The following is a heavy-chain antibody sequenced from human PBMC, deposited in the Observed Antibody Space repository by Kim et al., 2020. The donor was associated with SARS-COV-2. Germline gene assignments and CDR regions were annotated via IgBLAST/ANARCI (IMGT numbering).Heavy chain of an antibody. CDR3: ARDRYYYDSSGYSRRFDY. J-gene: IGHJ4*02. D-gene: IGHD3-22*01. CDR1: GGSVSSGNSY. Sequence: SETLSLTCTVSGGSVSSGNSYWSWIRQPPGKGLEWIGYLHYSGSTNYNPSLKSRVTISLDTSKNQFSLELSSVTAADTAVYYCARDRYYYDSSGYSRRFDYWGQGTLVTVSS. V-gene: IGHV4-61*01. CDR2: LHYSGST.